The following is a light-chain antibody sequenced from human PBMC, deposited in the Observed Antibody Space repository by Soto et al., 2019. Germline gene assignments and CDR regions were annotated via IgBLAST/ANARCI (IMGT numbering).Light chain of an antibody. CDR1: QSISST. CDR2: DAT. J-gene: IGKJ4*01. V-gene: IGKV3D-15*01. Sequence: DIVRTQSPATLSESPGERVTLSCRASQSISSTLAWYQQKPGQPPRLLISDATSRATGIPSRFSGSGSGTDFTLTIISLQSEDFAVYFCQQYHDWPPLTFGGGTKVEIK. CDR3: QQYHDWPPLT.